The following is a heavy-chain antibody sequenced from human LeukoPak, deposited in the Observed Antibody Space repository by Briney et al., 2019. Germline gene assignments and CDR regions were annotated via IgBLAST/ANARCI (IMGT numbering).Heavy chain of an antibody. J-gene: IGHJ4*02. V-gene: IGHV4-39*01. CDR3: ARARGPHCSGGSCYSFGYSYGTTIDY. Sequence: SETLSLTCTVSGGSISSSSYYWGWIRQPPGKGLEWIGSIYYSGSTYYNPSLKSRVTISVDTSKNQFSLKLSSVTAADTAVYYCARARGPHCSGGSCYSFGYSYGTTIDYWGQGTLVTISS. CDR2: IYYSGST. CDR1: GGSISSSSYY. D-gene: IGHD2-15*01.